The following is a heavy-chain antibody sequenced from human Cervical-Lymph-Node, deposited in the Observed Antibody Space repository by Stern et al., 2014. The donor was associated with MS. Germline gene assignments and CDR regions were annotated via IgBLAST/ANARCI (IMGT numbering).Heavy chain of an antibody. Sequence: EVQLVQSGGGLNQPGGSLRLSCAVSGYSVSTNYMSWIRQAPGKGLEWVAVIYSGGSTYHADSVRGRFTISRDNARNTLSLQMDSLRAEDTAVYYCARDYYDSRGYSHWGQGTLVTVSS. CDR1: GYSVSTNY. CDR3: ARDYYDSRGYSH. V-gene: IGHV3-53*01. J-gene: IGHJ4*02. CDR2: IYSGGST. D-gene: IGHD3-22*01.